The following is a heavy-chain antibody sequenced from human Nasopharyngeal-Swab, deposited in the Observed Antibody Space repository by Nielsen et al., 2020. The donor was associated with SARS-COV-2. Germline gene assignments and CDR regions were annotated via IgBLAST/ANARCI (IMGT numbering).Heavy chain of an antibody. CDR1: GFTFSSYG. V-gene: IGHV3-33*01. D-gene: IGHD1-26*01. Sequence: GESLKISCAASGFTFSSYGMHWVRQAPGKGLEWVAVIWYDGSNKYYADSVKGRFTISRDNSKNTLYLQMNSLRAGDTAVYYCARDIGVGATPQDYWGQGTLVTVSS. J-gene: IGHJ4*02. CDR3: ARDIGVGATPQDY. CDR2: IWYDGSNK.